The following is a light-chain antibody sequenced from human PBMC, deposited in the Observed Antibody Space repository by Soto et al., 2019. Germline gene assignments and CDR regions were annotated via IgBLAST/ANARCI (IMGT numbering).Light chain of an antibody. CDR3: QTWGTGIVV. CDR1: SGHSSDA. Sequence: QLVLTQSPSASASLGASVKLTCTLSSGHSSDAIAWHQQQPEKGPRFLMNINSDGSHTKGDGIPDRFSGSSSGAERYLTISSLQSEDEADYYCQTWGTGIVVFGGGTKLTVL. J-gene: IGLJ2*01. V-gene: IGLV4-69*01. CDR2: INSDGSH.